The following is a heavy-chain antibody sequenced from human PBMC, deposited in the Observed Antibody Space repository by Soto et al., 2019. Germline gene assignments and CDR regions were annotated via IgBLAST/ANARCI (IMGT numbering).Heavy chain of an antibody. CDR2: ISYDGSNK. CDR1: GFTFSSYA. Sequence: QVQLVESGGGVVQPGRSLRLSCAASGFTFSSYAMYWVRQAPGKGLEWVAVISYDGSNKYYADSVKGRFTISRDNSKTLYLQMNSLRAEDTAVYYCVRDKSPYSSGWHNRHFDYWGQGTLVTVSS. CDR3: VRDKSPYSSGWHNRHFDY. V-gene: IGHV3-30-3*01. J-gene: IGHJ4*02. D-gene: IGHD6-19*01.